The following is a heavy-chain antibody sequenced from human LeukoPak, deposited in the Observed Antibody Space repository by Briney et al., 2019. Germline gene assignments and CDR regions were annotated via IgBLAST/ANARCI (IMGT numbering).Heavy chain of an antibody. CDR2: ISGYNGNT. V-gene: IGHV1-18*01. D-gene: IGHD2-2*01. J-gene: IGHJ3*02. CDR1: GYTFTSYG. CDR3: ARDSRISASEMGAFDI. Sequence: EASVKVSCKASGYTFTSYGISWVRQAPGQGLEWMGWISGYNGNTNYAQNFQGRVTMTTDTSTSTADMELRSPRSDDTAMYYCARDSRISASEMGAFDIWGQGTMVTVSS.